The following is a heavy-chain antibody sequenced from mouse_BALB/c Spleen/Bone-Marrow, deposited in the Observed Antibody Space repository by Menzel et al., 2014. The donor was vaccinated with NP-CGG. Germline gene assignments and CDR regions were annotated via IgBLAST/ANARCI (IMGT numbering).Heavy chain of an antibody. Sequence: QLQESGAELVKPGASVKLSCTASGFNIKDTYMHWVKQRPEQGLEWIGRIDPANGNTKYDPKFQGKATITADTSSNTAYLQLSSLTSEDTAVYYCARYYYGYYFDYWGQGTTLTVSS. CDR1: GFNIKDTY. CDR3: ARYYYGYYFDY. CDR2: IDPANGNT. J-gene: IGHJ2*01. D-gene: IGHD1-2*01. V-gene: IGHV14-3*02.